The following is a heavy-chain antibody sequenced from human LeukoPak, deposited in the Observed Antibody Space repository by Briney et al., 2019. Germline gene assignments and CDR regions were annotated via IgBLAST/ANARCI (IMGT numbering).Heavy chain of an antibody. V-gene: IGHV3-7*01. CDR2: IKRDGSEK. J-gene: IGHJ3*02. CDR3: ARAPYDKIGYGAFDI. Sequence: GGSLRLSCAASGFSFSNSYMTWVRQAPGKGLEWVANIKRDGSEKYYVDSAKGRFTISRDNAHNSLYLQMNSLRAEDTAVYYCARAPYDKIGYGAFDIWGQGTRVTVSS. CDR1: GFSFSNSY. D-gene: IGHD5-18*01.